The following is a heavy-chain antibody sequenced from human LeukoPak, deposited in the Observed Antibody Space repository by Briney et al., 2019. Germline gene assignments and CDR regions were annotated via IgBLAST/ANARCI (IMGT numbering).Heavy chain of an antibody. CDR2: IYGSGST. CDR3: ARDSGTTGEVRFDP. CDR1: GAPISSY. J-gene: IGHJ5*02. V-gene: IGHV4-4*07. D-gene: IGHD3-10*01. Sequence: SETLSLTCSVSGAPISSYWSWIRQPAGKGLEWIGRIYGSGSTNYNPSLKSRVTMSLDTSKNQFSLKLSSVTAADTAVYYCARDSGTTGEVRFDPWDQGTLVTVSS.